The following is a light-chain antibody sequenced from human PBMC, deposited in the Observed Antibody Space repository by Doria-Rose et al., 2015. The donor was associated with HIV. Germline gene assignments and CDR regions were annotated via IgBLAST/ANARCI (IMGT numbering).Light chain of an antibody. CDR2: DAS. CDR1: QRVKSSY. J-gene: IGKJ5*01. Sequence: TQSPGTLSLSPGERATLSCRASQRVKSSYLAWYQQKPGQAPRLLIYDASTRATGTPDRFSGSGPGTDFTLTISRLEPEDVAVYYCQQYGTSRGTFGQGTRLEIK. V-gene: IGKV3-20*01. CDR3: QQYGTSRGT.